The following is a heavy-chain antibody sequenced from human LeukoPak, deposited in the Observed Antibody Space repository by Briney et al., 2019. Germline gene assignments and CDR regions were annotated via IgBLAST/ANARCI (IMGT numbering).Heavy chain of an antibody. Sequence: PGGSLRLSCAASGFTFSSYGMHWVRQAPGKGLEWVAVISYDGSNKYHADSVKGRFTISRDNSKNTLYLQMNSLRAEDTAVYYCAKDPLSYYGSGSYPSYFDYWGQGTLVTVSS. CDR1: GFTFSSYG. V-gene: IGHV3-30*18. CDR2: ISYDGSNK. CDR3: AKDPLSYYGSGSYPSYFDY. J-gene: IGHJ4*02. D-gene: IGHD3-10*01.